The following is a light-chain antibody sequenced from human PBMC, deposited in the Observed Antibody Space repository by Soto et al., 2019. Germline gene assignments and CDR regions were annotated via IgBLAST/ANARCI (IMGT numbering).Light chain of an antibody. CDR2: WAS. Sequence: DIVMTQSPDSLAVSLGERVTINCNSSQSVLYSSNNRNYLAWFQQKPGQPPKLLIYWASTRESGVPDRFSGSGSGTDFTLTISGLQAEDVAVYYCQQYYNTPLTFGGGTKVDIK. V-gene: IGKV4-1*01. CDR3: QQYYNTPLT. J-gene: IGKJ4*01. CDR1: QSVLYSSNNRNY.